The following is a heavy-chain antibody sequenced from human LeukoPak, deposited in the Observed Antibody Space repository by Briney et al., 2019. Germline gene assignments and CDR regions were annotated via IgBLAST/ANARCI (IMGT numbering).Heavy chain of an antibody. V-gene: IGHV4-38-2*02. J-gene: IGHJ6*02. CDR3: ARDRKYCSSTTCHSSMDV. CDR1: GYSISSGYY. Sequence: SETLSLTCTVSGYSISSGYYWSWIRQPPGKGLEWIGSIFHSGSTYYNPSLKSRVTISVDTSKYQFSLKVSSVTAADTAVYYCARDRKYCSSTTCHSSMDVWGQGTTVTVSS. CDR2: IFHSGST. D-gene: IGHD2-2*01.